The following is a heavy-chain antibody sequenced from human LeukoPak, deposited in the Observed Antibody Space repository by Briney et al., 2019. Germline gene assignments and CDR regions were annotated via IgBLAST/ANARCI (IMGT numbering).Heavy chain of an antibody. D-gene: IGHD6-13*01. CDR2: INHSGST. CDR3: ARGRAAAAY. CDR1: GGSFSDYY. V-gene: IGHV4-34*01. J-gene: IGHJ4*02. Sequence: SETLSLTCAVYGGSFSDYYWSWIRQPPGKGLEWIGEINHSGSTNYNPSLKSRVAISVDTSKNQFSLKLSSVTAADTAVYYCARGRAAAAYWGQGTLVTVSS.